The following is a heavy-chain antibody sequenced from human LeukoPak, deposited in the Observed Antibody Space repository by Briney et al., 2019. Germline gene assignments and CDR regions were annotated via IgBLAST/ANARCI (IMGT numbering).Heavy chain of an antibody. J-gene: IGHJ4*02. CDR3: ARDEYSSSSIFDY. D-gene: IGHD6-6*01. CDR1: GFTFSSYS. CDR2: ISSSSSTI. Sequence: GSLRLSCAASGFTFSSYSMNWVRQAPGKGLEWVSYISSSSSTIYYADSVKGRFTISRDNAKNSLYLQMNSLRAEDTAVYYCARDEYSSSSIFDYWGQGTLVTVSS. V-gene: IGHV3-48*04.